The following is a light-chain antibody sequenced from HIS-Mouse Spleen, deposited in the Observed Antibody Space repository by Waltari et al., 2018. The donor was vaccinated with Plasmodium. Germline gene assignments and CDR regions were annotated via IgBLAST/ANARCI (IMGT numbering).Light chain of an antibody. V-gene: IGLV2-8*01. J-gene: IGLJ1*01. Sequence: QSALTQPPSASGSPGQSVTISCTGTSSDVGGYNYFSWYQQHPGKAPKLMIYEVSKRPSGVPDRFSGSKSGNTASLTVSGLQAEDEADYYCSSYAGSSVFGTGTKVTVL. CDR3: SSYAGSSV. CDR2: EVS. CDR1: SSDVGGYNY.